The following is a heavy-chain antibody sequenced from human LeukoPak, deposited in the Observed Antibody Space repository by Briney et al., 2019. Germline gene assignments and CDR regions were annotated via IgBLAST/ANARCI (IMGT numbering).Heavy chain of an antibody. V-gene: IGHV3-66*01. CDR2: IYSGGST. CDR1: GFTVSSNY. J-gene: IGHJ4*02. D-gene: IGHD3-22*01. CDR3: ARGPAYDSSGYYFDY. Sequence: GGSLRLSCAASGFTVSSNYMSWVRQAPGKGLEWVSVIYSGGSTYYADSVKGRFTISRDNSKNTLYLQMNSLRAEDTAVYYCARGPAYDSSGYYFDYWGQGTLVTVSS.